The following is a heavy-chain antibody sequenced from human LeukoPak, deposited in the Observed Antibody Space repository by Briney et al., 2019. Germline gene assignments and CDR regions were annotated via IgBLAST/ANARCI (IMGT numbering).Heavy chain of an antibody. Sequence: SQTLSLTCAISGDSVSNNNAAWNWIRQSPSRGLEWLGRTYYRSKWYNDYAVSVKSRITINPDTSKNQFSLQLNSVTPEDTAVYYCARVQYIAGGGDLLFDYWGQGTLVTVSS. CDR2: TYYRSKWYN. V-gene: IGHV6-1*01. CDR1: GDSVSNNNAA. CDR3: ARVQYIAGGGDLLFDY. D-gene: IGHD1-26*01. J-gene: IGHJ4*02.